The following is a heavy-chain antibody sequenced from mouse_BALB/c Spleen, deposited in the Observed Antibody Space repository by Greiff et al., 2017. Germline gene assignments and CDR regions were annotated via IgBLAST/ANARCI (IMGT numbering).Heavy chain of an antibody. D-gene: IGHD1-1*01. J-gene: IGHJ2*01. V-gene: IGHV1-77*01. CDR1: GYTFTDYY. Sequence: VKVVESGAELARPGASVKLSCKASGYTFTDYYINWVKQRTGQGLEWIGEIYPGSGNTYYNEKFKGKATLTADKSSSTAYMQLSSLTSEDSAVYFCARGSSHFDYWGQGTTLTVSS. CDR3: ARGSSHFDY. CDR2: IYPGSGNT.